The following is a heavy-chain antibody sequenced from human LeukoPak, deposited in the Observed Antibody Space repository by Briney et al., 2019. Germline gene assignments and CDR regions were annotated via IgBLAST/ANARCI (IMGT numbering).Heavy chain of an antibody. J-gene: IGHJ4*02. CDR3: ARARRYRSSWYHDY. D-gene: IGHD6-13*01. Sequence: GSLTTSCSAYGLTSTTYTMEWYRQTPGKDLNTLSYISSSSSTIYYADSVKGRFTISRDNANNSLYLQMNSLRDEDTAVYYCARARRYRSSWYHDYWGQGSLVTVSS. V-gene: IGHV3-48*02. CDR1: GLTSTTYT. CDR2: ISSSSSTI.